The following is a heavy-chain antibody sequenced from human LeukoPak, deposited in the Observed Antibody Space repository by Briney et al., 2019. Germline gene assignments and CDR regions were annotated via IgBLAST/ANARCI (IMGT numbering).Heavy chain of an antibody. CDR1: GFTVSSNY. D-gene: IGHD3-16*01. V-gene: IGHV3-66*01. CDR2: IYSGGST. J-gene: IGHJ4*02. CDR3: ARLGAGVYFDY. Sequence: GGSLRLSCAASGFTVSSNYMSWVRQAPGKGLEWVSVIYSGGSTYYADSVKGRFTISRDNSKNTLYLQMNSLRAEDTAVYYCARLGAGVYFDYWGQGTLVTVSS.